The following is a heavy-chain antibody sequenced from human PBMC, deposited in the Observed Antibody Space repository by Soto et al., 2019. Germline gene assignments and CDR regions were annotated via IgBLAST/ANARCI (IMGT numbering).Heavy chain of an antibody. J-gene: IGHJ4*02. Sequence: EVQLVESGGGLVQPGGSLRLSCAASGFTFSSYSMNWVRQAPGKGLEWVSYISSSSSTIYYADSVKGRFTISRDNAKNSPYLQRNSMRAEDTAVYYCARDQMIAVADIDYWGQGTLVTVSS. CDR3: ARDQMIAVADIDY. D-gene: IGHD6-19*01. V-gene: IGHV3-48*01. CDR1: GFTFSSYS. CDR2: ISSSSSTI.